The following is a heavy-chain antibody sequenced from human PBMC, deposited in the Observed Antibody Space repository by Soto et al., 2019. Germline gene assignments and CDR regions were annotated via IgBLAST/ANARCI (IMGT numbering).Heavy chain of an antibody. CDR2: INHTGGT. Sequence: PSETLSLTCAVYGGSVNRYYWNWIRQPPGKGLEWIGEINHTGGTHYNPSLKSRVTMSVDTSKNQFSLRLSSVTAADTAIYYCATRITVFGLLLPSFDPWGQGPQVTVSS. J-gene: IGHJ5*02. CDR3: ATRITVFGLLLPSFDP. V-gene: IGHV4-34*01. D-gene: IGHD3-3*01. CDR1: GGSVNRYY.